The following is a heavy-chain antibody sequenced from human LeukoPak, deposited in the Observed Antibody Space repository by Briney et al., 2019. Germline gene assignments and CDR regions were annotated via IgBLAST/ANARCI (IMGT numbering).Heavy chain of an antibody. CDR2: ISGSGGST. CDR1: GFTFSDYY. V-gene: IGHV3-23*01. D-gene: IGHD6-19*01. Sequence: GGSLRLSCAASGFTFSDYYMSWIRQAPGKGLEWVSAISGSGGSTYYADSVKGRFTISRDNSKNTLFLQMNSLGAEDTAVYYCAKVVGYSSGWSQGSWLDPWGQGTLVTVSS. J-gene: IGHJ5*02. CDR3: AKVVGYSSGWSQGSWLDP.